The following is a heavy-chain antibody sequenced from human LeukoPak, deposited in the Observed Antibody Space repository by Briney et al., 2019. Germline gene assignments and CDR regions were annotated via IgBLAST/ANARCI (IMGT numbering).Heavy chain of an antibody. CDR1: GFTFSNFW. CDR3: ARGPGYLTDY. V-gene: IGHV3-7*01. D-gene: IGHD2-15*01. CDR2: IKQDETEK. Sequence: GESLRLSCTASGFTFSNFWMGWVRQAPGKGLEWVANIKQDETEKFYLGSVKGRFTISKDNAKNSLYLKMNSLRVEDTAVYYCARGPGYLTDYWGRGTLVTVSS. J-gene: IGHJ4*02.